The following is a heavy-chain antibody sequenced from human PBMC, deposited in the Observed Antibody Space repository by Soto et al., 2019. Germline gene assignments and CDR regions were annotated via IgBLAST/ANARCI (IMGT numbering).Heavy chain of an antibody. CDR1: GFTFSSYW. V-gene: IGHV3-74*01. CDR3: ARASLSYYDGSSGYYYMAY. D-gene: IGHD3-22*01. J-gene: IGHJ4*02. CDR2: INSDGSST. Sequence: GGSLRLSCAASGFTFSSYWMHWVRQAPGKGLVWVSRINSDGSSTSYADSVKGRFTISRDNAKNTLYLQMSSLRAEDTAVYYCARASLSYYDGSSGYYYMAYWGQGTLVTVSS.